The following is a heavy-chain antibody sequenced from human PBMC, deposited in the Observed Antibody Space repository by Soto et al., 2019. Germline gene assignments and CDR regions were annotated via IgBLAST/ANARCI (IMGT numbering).Heavy chain of an antibody. CDR3: AMVNVYVTPSPQDV. V-gene: IGHV1-18*01. J-gene: IGHJ6*02. D-gene: IGHD3-16*01. CDR2: INTYNGNT. Sequence: QVQLVQSGAEVKNPGASVKVSCKASGYTFTRYGIGWARQAPGQGLEWRGWINTYNGNTNYAQNVQGRVTLTTDTSTSKAYMELGSLRSNDTAIYYCAMVNVYVTPSPQDVWGQGTTVIVSS. CDR1: GYTFTRYG.